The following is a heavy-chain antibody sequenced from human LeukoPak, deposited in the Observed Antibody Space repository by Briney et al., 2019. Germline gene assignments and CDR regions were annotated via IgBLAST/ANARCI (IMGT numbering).Heavy chain of an antibody. CDR1: GFTFSSYP. Sequence: GGSLRLSCVASGFTFSSYPMHWVRQAPGKGLEWVAIISYDGSNKYYADSVKGRFTISRDNSKNTLYLQMNSLRAEDTAVYYCARANPDYGDRGHYYYGMDVWGQGTTVTVSS. CDR3: ARANPDYGDRGHYYYGMDV. CDR2: ISYDGSNK. J-gene: IGHJ6*02. D-gene: IGHD4-17*01. V-gene: IGHV3-30-3*01.